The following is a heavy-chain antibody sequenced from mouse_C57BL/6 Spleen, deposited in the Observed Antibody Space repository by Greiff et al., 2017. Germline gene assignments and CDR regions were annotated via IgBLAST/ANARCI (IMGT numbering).Heavy chain of an antibody. D-gene: IGHD1-1*01. CDR2: INPNSGST. J-gene: IGHJ4*01. V-gene: IGHV1-64*01. Sequence: QVQLQQPGAELVKPGASVKLSCKASGYTFTSYWMHWVKQRPGQGLEWIGMINPNSGSTNYNEKFKSKATLTVDKSSSTAYMQLSSLTSGDSAVYYGARGGYYCGSSDAMDYWGQGTSVTVSS. CDR3: ARGGYYCGSSDAMDY. CDR1: GYTFTSYW.